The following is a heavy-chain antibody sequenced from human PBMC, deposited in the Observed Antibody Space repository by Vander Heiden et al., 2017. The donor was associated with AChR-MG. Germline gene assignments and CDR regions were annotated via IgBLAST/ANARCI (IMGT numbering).Heavy chain of an antibody. CDR2: ISSSSSYI. V-gene: IGHV3-21*01. CDR3: ARDPSGSYGAIFDY. CDR1: GFTFSSYS. J-gene: IGHJ4*02. D-gene: IGHD1-26*01. Sequence: EVQLVESGGGLVKPGGSLRLSCAASGFTFSSYSMNWVRQAPGKGLEWVSSISSSSSYIYYADSVKGRFTISRDNAKNSLYLQMNSLRAEDTAVYYCARDPSGSYGAIFDYWGQGTLVTVSS.